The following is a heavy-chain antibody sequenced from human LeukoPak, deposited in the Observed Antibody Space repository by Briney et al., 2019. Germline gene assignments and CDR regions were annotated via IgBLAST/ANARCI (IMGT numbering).Heavy chain of an antibody. D-gene: IGHD3-16*02. CDR2: ISYDGSNK. J-gene: IGHJ5*02. Sequence: GGSLRLSCAASGFTFSSYAMHWVRQAPGKGLEWVAVISYDGSNKYYADSVKGRFTISRDNSKNTLYLQMNSLRAEDTAVYYCARNHRMITFGGVIAWGQGTPVTVSS. V-gene: IGHV3-30-3*01. CDR3: ARNHRMITFGGVIA. CDR1: GFTFSSYA.